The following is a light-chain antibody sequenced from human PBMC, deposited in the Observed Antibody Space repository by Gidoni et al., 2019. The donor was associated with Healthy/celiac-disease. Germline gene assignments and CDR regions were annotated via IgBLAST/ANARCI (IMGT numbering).Light chain of an antibody. Sequence: DSQMTQSPSYLSASVGDRVTITCRASQGISSYLAWYQQKQGKAPKLLIYAASTLQSGVPSRFSGSGSGTEFTLTISSLQPEDFATYYCQQHNSYPLTFGRGTRLEIK. CDR2: AAS. V-gene: IGKV1-9*01. CDR1: QGISSY. J-gene: IGKJ5*01. CDR3: QQHNSYPLT.